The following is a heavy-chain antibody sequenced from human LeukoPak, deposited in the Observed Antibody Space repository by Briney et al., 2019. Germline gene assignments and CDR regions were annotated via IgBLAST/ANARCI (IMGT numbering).Heavy chain of an antibody. D-gene: IGHD3-3*01. V-gene: IGHV3-23*01. CDR2: ITGSAVST. Sequence: GGSLRLSCAASGFTFSTYSMNWVRQAPGKGLEWVSAITGSAVSTFYADSVKGRFTISRDNSKNTLYLQMNSLRAEDTAVYYCAKSRLSGINDAFDIWGQGTMVTVSS. J-gene: IGHJ3*02. CDR1: GFTFSTYS. CDR3: AKSRLSGINDAFDI.